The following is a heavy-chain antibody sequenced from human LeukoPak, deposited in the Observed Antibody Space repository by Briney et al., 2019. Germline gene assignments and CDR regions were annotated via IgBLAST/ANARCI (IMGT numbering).Heavy chain of an antibody. V-gene: IGHV4-59*08. CDR1: GGSISSYY. D-gene: IGHD3-10*01. J-gene: IGHJ4*02. CDR2: IYYSGST. Sequence: PETLSLTCTVSGGSISSYYWSWIRQPPGKGLEWIGYIYYSGSTNYNPSLKSRVTISVDTSKNQFSLKLSSVTAADTAVYYCARTGGSGSYYPYYFDYWGQGTLVTVSS. CDR3: ARTGGSGSYYPYYFDY.